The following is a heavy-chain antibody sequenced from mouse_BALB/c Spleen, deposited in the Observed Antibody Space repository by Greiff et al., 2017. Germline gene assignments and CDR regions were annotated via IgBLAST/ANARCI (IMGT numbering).Heavy chain of an antibody. CDR1: GFTFSSYA. CDR2: ISSGGSYT. D-gene: IGHD2-4*01. Sequence: EVKLVESGGGLVKPGGSLKLSCAASGFTFSSYAMSWVRQSPEKRLEWVAEISSGGSYTYYPDTVTGRFTISRDNAKNTLYLEMSSLRSEDTAMYYCARSLIRDAMDYWGQGTSVTVSS. J-gene: IGHJ4*01. CDR3: ARSLIRDAMDY. V-gene: IGHV5-9-4*01.